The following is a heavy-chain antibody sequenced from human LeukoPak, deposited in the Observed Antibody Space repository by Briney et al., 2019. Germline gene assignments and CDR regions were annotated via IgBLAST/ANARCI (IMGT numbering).Heavy chain of an antibody. V-gene: IGHV4-31*03. CDR1: GGSISSGGYY. CDR2: IYYSGST. CDR3: ARENSVGRHDY. D-gene: IGHD5/OR15-5a*01. Sequence: SETLSLTCTVSGGSISSGGYYWSWIRQHPGTGLEWIGYIYYSGSTYYNPSLKSRVTISVDTSKNQFSLKLSSVTAADTAVYYCARENSVGRHDYWGQGTLVTVSS. J-gene: IGHJ4*02.